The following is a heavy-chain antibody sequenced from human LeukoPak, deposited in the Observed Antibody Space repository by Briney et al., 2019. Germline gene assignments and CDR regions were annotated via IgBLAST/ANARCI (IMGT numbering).Heavy chain of an antibody. CDR2: IWYDGSNE. J-gene: IGHJ4*02. CDR1: GFTFSNYG. CDR3: ANNFDY. Sequence: GGSLRLSCAASGFTFSNYGMHWVRQAPGKGLEWVAVIWYDGSNEYYADSVKGRFTISRDNSKNTLYLQMNSLRAEDTAVYYCANNFDYWGQGTLVTVSS. V-gene: IGHV3-33*06.